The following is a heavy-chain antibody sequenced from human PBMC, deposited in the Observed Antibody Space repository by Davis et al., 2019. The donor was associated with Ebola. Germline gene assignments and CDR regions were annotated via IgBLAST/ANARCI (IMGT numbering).Heavy chain of an antibody. J-gene: IGHJ4*02. CDR3: ARFMYSNSWYYFDY. Sequence: GESLKISCAASGFTVSSNYMSWVRHAPGKGLEWVSVTYSGGSTYYADSVKGRFTISRHNSKNTLYLQMNSLRAEDTAVYYCARFMYSNSWYYFDYWGQGTLVTVSS. CDR1: GFTVSSNY. CDR2: TYSGGST. D-gene: IGHD6-13*01. V-gene: IGHV3-53*04.